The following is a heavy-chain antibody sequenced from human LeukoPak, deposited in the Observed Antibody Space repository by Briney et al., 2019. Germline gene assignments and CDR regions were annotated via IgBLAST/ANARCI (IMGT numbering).Heavy chain of an antibody. D-gene: IGHD3-10*01. CDR2: ISGSGGST. CDR3: AKLILTSGSYYTSRYFDY. CDR1: GFTFSSYA. Sequence: GGSLRLSCAASGFTFSSYATSWVRQAPGKGLEWVSAISGSGGSTYYADSVKGRFTISRDNSKNTLYLQMNSLRAEDTAVYYCAKLILTSGSYYTSRYFDYWGQGTLVTVSS. V-gene: IGHV3-23*01. J-gene: IGHJ4*02.